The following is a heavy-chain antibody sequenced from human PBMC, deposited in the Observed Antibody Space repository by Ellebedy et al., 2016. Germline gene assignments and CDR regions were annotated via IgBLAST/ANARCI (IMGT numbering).Heavy chain of an antibody. CDR3: ASRYGDQYYFDY. D-gene: IGHD4-17*01. CDR1: GFTFSSYA. V-gene: IGHV3-23*01. Sequence: GGSLRLXCAASGFTFSSYAMSWVRQAPGKGLEWVSAISGSGGSTYYADSVKGRFTISRDNSKNTLYLQMNSLRAEDTAVYYCASRYGDQYYFDYWGQGTLVTVSS. J-gene: IGHJ4*02. CDR2: ISGSGGST.